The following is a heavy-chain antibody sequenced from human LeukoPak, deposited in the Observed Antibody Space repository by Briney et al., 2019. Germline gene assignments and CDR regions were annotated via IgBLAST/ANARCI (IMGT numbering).Heavy chain of an antibody. D-gene: IGHD3-22*01. CDR2: INAGNGNT. V-gene: IGHV1-3*01. CDR1: GYTFTSYA. J-gene: IGHJ6*02. CDR3: ARDLVDYYDSSGYYYNYYYYYGMDV. Sequence: ASVKVSCKASGYTFTSYAMHWVRQAPGQRLEWMGWINAGNGNTKYSQKFQGRVTITRDTSASTAYMELSSLRSEDTAVYYCARDLVDYYDSSGYYYNYYYYYGMDVWGQGATVIVSS.